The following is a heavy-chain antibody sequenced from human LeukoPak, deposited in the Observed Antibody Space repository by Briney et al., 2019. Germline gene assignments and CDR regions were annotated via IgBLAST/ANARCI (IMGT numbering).Heavy chain of an antibody. Sequence: GGSLRLSCAASGFTFSSYTMTWVRQAPGKGLEWVSSISGSSNYIYYADSVKGRFTLSRDNAKNSLYLQMNSLRAEDTAVYYCAREFRGGVTASPDADDYYSYYYMDVWGKGTTVTISS. CDR1: GFTFSSYT. J-gene: IGHJ6*03. CDR3: AREFRGGVTASPDADDYYSYYYMDV. D-gene: IGHD2-8*02. V-gene: IGHV3-21*01. CDR2: ISGSSNYI.